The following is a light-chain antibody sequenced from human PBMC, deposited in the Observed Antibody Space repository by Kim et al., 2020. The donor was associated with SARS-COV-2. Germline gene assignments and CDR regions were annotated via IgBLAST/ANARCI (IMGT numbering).Light chain of an antibody. V-gene: IGKV3-20*01. J-gene: IGKJ1*01. CDR1: QTIFNNY. Sequence: EIVLTQSPGTLSLSPGERATLSCRASQTIFNNYFAWFQQKPGQAPRLFIYDASSRATGIPDRFSGSGSGTDFTLTISRLEPEDFAVYYCQQYGSSPRTFGQGTKVDIK. CDR3: QQYGSSPRT. CDR2: DAS.